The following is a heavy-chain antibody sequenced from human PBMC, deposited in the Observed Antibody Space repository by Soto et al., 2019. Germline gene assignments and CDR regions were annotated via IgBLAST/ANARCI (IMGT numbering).Heavy chain of an antibody. CDR2: ISGSGGST. Sequence: GGSLRLSCAASGFTFSSYAMSWVRQAPGKGLEWVSAISGSGGSTDYADSVKGRFTFSRDKSQNTLYLQRNSLRAQDTAVYYCAKALPLPYYGSGSHTAFDYWGQGTLVTVSS. V-gene: IGHV3-23*01. D-gene: IGHD3-10*01. CDR1: GFTFSSYA. J-gene: IGHJ4*02. CDR3: AKALPLPYYGSGSHTAFDY.